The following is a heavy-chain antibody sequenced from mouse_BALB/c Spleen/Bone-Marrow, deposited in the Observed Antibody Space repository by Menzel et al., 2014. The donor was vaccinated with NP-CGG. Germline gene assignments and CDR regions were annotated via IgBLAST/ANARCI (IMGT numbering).Heavy chain of an antibody. Sequence: EVKLVESGGGLVQPGGSLRLSCTTSGFTFTDYYMSWVRQPPGKALEWLALIRNKAYGYTTEYSASVRGRFTISRDNSQSILYLQMNTLRAGDSATYYCARFPMDYWGQGTSVTVSS. J-gene: IGHJ4*01. CDR2: IRNKAYGYTT. CDR3: ARFPMDY. CDR1: GFTFTDYY. V-gene: IGHV7-3*02.